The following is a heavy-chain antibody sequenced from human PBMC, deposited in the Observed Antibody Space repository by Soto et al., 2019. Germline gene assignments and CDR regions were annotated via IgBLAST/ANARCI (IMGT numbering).Heavy chain of an antibody. Sequence: GASVKVSCKASGGTFSSYAISWVRQAPGQGLEWMGGIIPIFGTANYAQKFQGRVTITADESTSTAYMELSSLRAEDAAVYYCAKAIDRVAARNLFDYWGQGTLVTVSS. D-gene: IGHD6-6*01. CDR1: GGTFSSYA. J-gene: IGHJ4*02. CDR2: IIPIFGTA. CDR3: AKAIDRVAARNLFDY. V-gene: IGHV1-69*13.